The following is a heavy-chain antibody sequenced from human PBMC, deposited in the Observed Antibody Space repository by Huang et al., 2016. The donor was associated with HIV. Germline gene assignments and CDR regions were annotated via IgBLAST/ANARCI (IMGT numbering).Heavy chain of an antibody. D-gene: IGHD6-19*01. V-gene: IGHV4-34*01. Sequence: QVQLRQWGAGLVKPSETLSLTCAGYGGSFSGYYWTWIRQSPGKGLEWIGEINHSGKTNYQPSLKRRVTISKDTAKIQCSLQLTSGSAAGTGVYFCAREKAADSAWYGVYYFDYWGEGALVTVTS. CDR3: AREKAADSAWYGVYYFDY. CDR1: GGSFSGYY. J-gene: IGHJ4*02. CDR2: INHSGKT.